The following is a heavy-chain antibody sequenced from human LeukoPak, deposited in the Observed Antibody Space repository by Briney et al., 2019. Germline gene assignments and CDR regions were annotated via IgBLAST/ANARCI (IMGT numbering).Heavy chain of an antibody. D-gene: IGHD6-19*01. CDR2: IKQDGSEK. J-gene: IGHJ4*02. V-gene: IGHV3-7*01. CDR1: GFTFSSYW. Sequence: GGSLRLSCAASGFTFSSYWMSWVRQAPGKGLEWVANIKQDGSEKYYVDSVKGRFTISRDNAKNSLYLQMNSLRAEDTAVYYCAREWVAVAGAFDYWGQGTLVTVSS. CDR3: AREWVAVAGAFDY.